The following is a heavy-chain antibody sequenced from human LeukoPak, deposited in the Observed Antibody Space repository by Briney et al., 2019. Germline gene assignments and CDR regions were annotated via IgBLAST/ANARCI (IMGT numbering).Heavy chain of an antibody. D-gene: IGHD3-22*01. Sequence: ASVKVSCKASGYTFTSYYMHWVRQAPGQGLEWMGIINPSGGSTSYAQKLQGRVTMTRDTSTSTVYMELSSLRSEDTAVYYCARSRRAYYYDSSGCPSAFDIWGQGTMVTVSS. J-gene: IGHJ3*02. CDR1: GYTFTSYY. V-gene: IGHV1-46*01. CDR2: INPSGGST. CDR3: ARSRRAYYYDSSGCPSAFDI.